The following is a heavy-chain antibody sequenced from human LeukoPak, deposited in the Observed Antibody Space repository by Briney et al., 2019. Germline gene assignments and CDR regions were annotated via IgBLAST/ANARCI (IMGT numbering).Heavy chain of an antibody. V-gene: IGHV3-30*04. Sequence: GGSLRLSCAASGFTFSSYAMHWVRQAPGKGLEWVAVISYDGSNKYYADSVKGRFTISRDNSKNTLYLQMNSLRAEDTAVYYCARDWGGIAVAGNFDYWGQGTLVTVSS. CDR1: GFTFSSYA. D-gene: IGHD6-19*01. CDR3: ARDWGGIAVAGNFDY. CDR2: ISYDGSNK. J-gene: IGHJ4*02.